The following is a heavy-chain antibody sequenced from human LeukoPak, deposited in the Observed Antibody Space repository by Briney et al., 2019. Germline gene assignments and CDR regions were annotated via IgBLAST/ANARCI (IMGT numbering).Heavy chain of an antibody. CDR2: ISYDGSNK. J-gene: IGHJ4*02. CDR1: GFTFSSYA. D-gene: IGHD4-17*01. CDR3: ARAPRLRFLFDY. Sequence: GGSLRLSCAASGFTFSSYAMHWVRQAPGKGLEWVAVISYDGSNKYYADSVKGRFTISRDNSKNTLYLQMNSLRAEDTAVYYCARAPRLRFLFDYWGQGTLVTVSS. V-gene: IGHV3-30*04.